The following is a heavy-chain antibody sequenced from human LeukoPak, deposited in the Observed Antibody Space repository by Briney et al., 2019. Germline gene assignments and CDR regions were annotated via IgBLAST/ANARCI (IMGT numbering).Heavy chain of an antibody. J-gene: IGHJ4*02. CDR3: ARGIAVAGYFDY. CDR1: GCTFTSYG. V-gene: IGHV1-18*01. CDR2: ISAYNGNT. Sequence: GASVKVSCKASGCTFTSYGISWVRQPPGQGLEWMGWISAYNGNTNYAQKLQGRVTMTTDTFTSTAYMELRSLRSDDTAVYYCARGIAVAGYFDYWGQGTLVTVSS. D-gene: IGHD6-19*01.